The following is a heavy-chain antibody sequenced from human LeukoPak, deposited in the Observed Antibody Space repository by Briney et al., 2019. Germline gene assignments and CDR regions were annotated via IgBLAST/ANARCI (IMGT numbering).Heavy chain of an antibody. CDR2: VYYTGST. Sequence: SETLSLTCPVSGGSISNYYYWTWIRQPPGKGLEWIGYVYYTGSTNFNPSLKSRVTMSLDTSRNQFSLKLTSLTAADTAVYYCARGAMATTPFFDYWGQGTLVTVCS. V-gene: IGHV4-59*01. CDR3: ARGAMATTPFFDY. D-gene: IGHD5-24*01. CDR1: GGSISNYY. J-gene: IGHJ4*02.